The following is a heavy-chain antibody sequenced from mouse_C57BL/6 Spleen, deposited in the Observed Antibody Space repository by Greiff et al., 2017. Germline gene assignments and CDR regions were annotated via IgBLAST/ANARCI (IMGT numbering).Heavy chain of an antibody. Sequence: VHLVESGPGLVQPSQSLSITCTVSGFSFTSYGVHWVRQSPGKGLEWLGVIWSGGSTDYNAAFMSRLSITKDNSKSKVYFKMNSLQADDTAIYYGAKNHYGSGYDGAMDYWGQGASVTVSS. J-gene: IGHJ4*01. CDR3: AKNHYGSGYDGAMDY. CDR1: GFSFTSYG. V-gene: IGHV2-5*01. D-gene: IGHD1-1*01. CDR2: IWSGGST.